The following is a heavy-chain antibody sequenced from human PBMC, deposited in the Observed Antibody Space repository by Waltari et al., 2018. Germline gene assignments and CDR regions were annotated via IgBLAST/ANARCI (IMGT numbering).Heavy chain of an antibody. CDR1: GFTFTNAW. D-gene: IGHD1-20*01. V-gene: IGHV3-15*01. CDR2: IRSKSDGETT. J-gene: IGHJ4*02. Sequence: EVQLVKSGGGLVKPGGSLRLSCAASGFTFTNAWMSWVRQAPGKGLEWVARIRSKSDGETTDFAAPVKGRFTISRDDLKNTVYLQMNSLRAEDTAVYYCARINSEDFDYWGQGTLVTVSS. CDR3: ARINSEDFDY.